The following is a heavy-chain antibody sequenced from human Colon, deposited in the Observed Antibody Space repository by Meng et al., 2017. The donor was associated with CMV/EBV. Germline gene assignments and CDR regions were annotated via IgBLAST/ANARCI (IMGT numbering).Heavy chain of an antibody. J-gene: IGHJ4*02. CDR1: GGSFSGYY. Sequence: SETLSLTCAVYGGSFSGYYWSWIRQPPGKGLEWIGEINHSGSTNYNPSLKSRVTISVDTSKNQFSLKLSSVTAADTAVYYCARVQYSYGFDYWGQGTLVTSPQ. CDR3: ARVQYSYGFDY. CDR2: INHSGST. V-gene: IGHV4-34*01. D-gene: IGHD5-18*01.